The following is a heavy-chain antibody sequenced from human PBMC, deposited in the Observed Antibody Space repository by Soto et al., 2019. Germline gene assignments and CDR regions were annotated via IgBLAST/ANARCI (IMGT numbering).Heavy chain of an antibody. Sequence: GGSLRLSLAASGFTFSIYAMSWVRQAPGKGLEWVSTISGTGGSKYYPESVKGRFTISRDNSKHTVYLKMNSIRAEDAAVYYCAKEMTSGYYLFDYWGQGTLVTVSS. J-gene: IGHJ4*02. V-gene: IGHV3-23*01. CDR1: GFTFSIYA. D-gene: IGHD3-22*01. CDR2: ISGTGGSK. CDR3: AKEMTSGYYLFDY.